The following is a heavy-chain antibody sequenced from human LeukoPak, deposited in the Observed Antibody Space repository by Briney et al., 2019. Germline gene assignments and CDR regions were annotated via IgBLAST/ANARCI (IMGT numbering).Heavy chain of an antibody. D-gene: IGHD2-8*01. CDR3: AAHVNDAGDFGY. Sequence: GGSLRLSCAASGFTFSSYWMTWVRQAPEKGLEWVANIKQDGSEKYYVDSVKGRFTISSDNAKISLFLQMNNLRAEDTAVYYCAAHVNDAGDFGYWGQGTLVAVSS. CDR2: IKQDGSEK. V-gene: IGHV3-7*01. CDR1: GFTFSSYW. J-gene: IGHJ4*02.